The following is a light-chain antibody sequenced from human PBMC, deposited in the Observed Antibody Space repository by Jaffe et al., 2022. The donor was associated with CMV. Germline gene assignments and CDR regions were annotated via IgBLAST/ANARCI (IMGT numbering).Light chain of an antibody. CDR2: EVN. CDR1: SSDVGGYNY. V-gene: IGLV2-8*01. Sequence: QSALTQPPSASGSPGQSVTISCTGTSSDVGGYNYVSWYQQYPGKAPKLMIYEVNKRPSGVPDRFSGSKSGNTASLTVSGLQAEDEAYYYCSSYAGSNNLGVFGGGTKLTVL. CDR3: SSYAGSNNLGV. J-gene: IGLJ3*02.